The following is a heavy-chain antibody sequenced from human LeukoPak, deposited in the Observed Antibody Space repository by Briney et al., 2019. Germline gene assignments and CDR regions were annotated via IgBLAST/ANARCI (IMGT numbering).Heavy chain of an antibody. CDR1: GYSISSGYY. CDR3: VRHSIVVVTAGYFDL. CDR2: IYHSGST. D-gene: IGHD2-21*02. Sequence: SETLSLTCAVSGYSISSGYYWGWIRQPPGKGLEWIGRIYHSGSTYYNPSLKSRVTISVDTSKNQFSLKLSSVTAADTAVYYCVRHSIVVVTAGYFDLWGRGTLVTVSS. J-gene: IGHJ2*01. V-gene: IGHV4-38-2*01.